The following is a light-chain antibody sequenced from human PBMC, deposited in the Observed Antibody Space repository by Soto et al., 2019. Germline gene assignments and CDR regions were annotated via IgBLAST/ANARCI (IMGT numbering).Light chain of an antibody. J-gene: IGKJ1*01. CDR3: QQLHSYPRT. CDR2: AAS. V-gene: IGKV1-9*01. CDR1: QGISSY. Sequence: DIQLTQSPSFLSASVGDRVTITCRASQGISSYLAWYQQKPGRAPNLLIYAASTLQSGVPSRFIGSRSGTEVTLTISRLQPEDFTTYYCQQLHSYPRTFGQGTRVEIK.